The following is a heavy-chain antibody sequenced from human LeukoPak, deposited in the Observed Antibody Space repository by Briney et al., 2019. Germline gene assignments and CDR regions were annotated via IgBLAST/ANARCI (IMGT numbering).Heavy chain of an antibody. J-gene: IGHJ4*02. CDR2: ISSSSSYI. D-gene: IGHD5-24*01. V-gene: IGHV3-21*01. CDR3: ARDGIPRDGYNFYYFDY. Sequence: GGSLRLSCAASGFTFSSYSMNWVRQAPGKGLEWVSSISSSSSYIYYADSVKGRLTISRDNAKNSLYLQMNSLRAEDTAVYYCARDGIPRDGYNFYYFDYWGQGTLVTVSS. CDR1: GFTFSSYS.